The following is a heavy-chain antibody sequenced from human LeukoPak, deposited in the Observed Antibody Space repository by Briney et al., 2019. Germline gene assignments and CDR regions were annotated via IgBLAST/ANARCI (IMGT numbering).Heavy chain of an antibody. CDR2: INHSGST. J-gene: IGHJ4*02. CDR3: ARVGGSYSGVYY. CDR1: GGSFSGYY. D-gene: IGHD1-26*01. Sequence: SETLSLTCAVYGGSFSGYYWSWIRQPPGKGLEWIGEINHSGSTNYIPSLKSRVTISVDTSKNQFSLKLSSVTAADTAVYYCARVGGSYSGVYYWGQGTLVTVSS. V-gene: IGHV4-34*01.